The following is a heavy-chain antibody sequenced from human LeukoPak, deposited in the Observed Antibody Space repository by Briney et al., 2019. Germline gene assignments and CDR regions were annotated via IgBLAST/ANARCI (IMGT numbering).Heavy chain of an antibody. V-gene: IGHV3-23*01. CDR1: GFTFSAYA. D-gene: IGHD3-22*01. CDR3: DWSPYSSDHYLYFQE. Sequence: GGSLRLSCAASGFTFSAYAMTWVRQAPGKGLEWVSAISGTGGTTYYADSAKGRFTISRENSKNALYLQMNSLRAEDTAVYYCDWSPYSSDHYLYFQEWGQGTLVTVSS. CDR2: ISGTGGTT. J-gene: IGHJ1*01.